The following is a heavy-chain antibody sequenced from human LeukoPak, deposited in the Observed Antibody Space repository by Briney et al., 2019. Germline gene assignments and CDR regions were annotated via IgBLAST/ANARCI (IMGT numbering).Heavy chain of an antibody. J-gene: IGHJ4*02. CDR2: FDPEDGET. CDR1: GYTLTELS. CDR3: ATDINDDFWSGYYGFDY. V-gene: IGHV1-24*01. D-gene: IGHD3-3*01. Sequence: ASVKVSCKVSGYTLTELSMHWVRQAPGKGLEWMGGFDPEDGETIYAQKFQGRVTMTEDTSTDTAYMELSSLRSVDTAVYYCATDINDDFWSGYYGFDYWGQGTLVTVSS.